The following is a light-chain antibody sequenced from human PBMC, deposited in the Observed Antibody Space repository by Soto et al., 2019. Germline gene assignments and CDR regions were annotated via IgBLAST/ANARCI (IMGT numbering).Light chain of an antibody. Sequence: EIVMTQSPATLSVSPGERATLSCRASQSVSSNLAWYQQKPGQAPRLLIYGASTRATGIPARFSVSGSGTEFTLNISSLQSEDFAVYYCQQYNNWPRTFGQGTKLEIK. CDR1: QSVSSN. V-gene: IGKV3-15*01. J-gene: IGKJ2*01. CDR2: GAS. CDR3: QQYNNWPRT.